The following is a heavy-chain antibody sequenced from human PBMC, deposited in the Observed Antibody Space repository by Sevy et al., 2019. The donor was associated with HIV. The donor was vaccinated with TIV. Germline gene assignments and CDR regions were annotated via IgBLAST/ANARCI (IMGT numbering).Heavy chain of an antibody. CDR2: IWYDGSNK. J-gene: IGHJ4*02. V-gene: IGHV3-33*01. CDR3: ARDRRTLNYYASSGYNYYFDY. D-gene: IGHD3-22*01. Sequence: GGSLRLSCAASGFSLSGYGMHWVRQAPGKGLEWVAVIWYDGSNKEYADSVKGRFTISRDNSKNTLYLQMNSLRAEDTAVYYCARDRRTLNYYASSGYNYYFDYWGQGTLVTVSS. CDR1: GFSLSGYG.